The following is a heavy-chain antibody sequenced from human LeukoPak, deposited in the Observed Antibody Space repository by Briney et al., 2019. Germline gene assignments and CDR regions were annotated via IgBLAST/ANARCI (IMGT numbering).Heavy chain of an antibody. Sequence: ASVKVSCKASGYTFTSYYMHWVRQAPGQGLEWMGWINPNSGGTNYAQKFQGRVTMTRDTSISTAYMELSRLRSEDTAVYYCARMHYYDSSGDNWFDPWGQGTLVTVSS. CDR3: ARMHYYDSSGDNWFDP. CDR2: INPNSGGT. J-gene: IGHJ5*02. D-gene: IGHD3-22*01. V-gene: IGHV1-2*02. CDR1: GYTFTSYY.